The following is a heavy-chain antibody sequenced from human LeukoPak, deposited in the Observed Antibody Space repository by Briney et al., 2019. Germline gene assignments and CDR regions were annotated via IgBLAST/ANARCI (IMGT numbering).Heavy chain of an antibody. D-gene: IGHD3-22*01. CDR1: GFTFSNYW. J-gene: IGHJ4*02. Sequence: GGSLRLSCAASGFTFSNYWMHWVRQAPGKGLVWVSRIKSDGSSTTYADSVKGRFTISRDNAKNTLYLQTNSLRAEDTALYYCVRDRDSTGYYDYWGQGTLVTVSS. V-gene: IGHV3-74*03. CDR2: IKSDGSST. CDR3: VRDRDSTGYYDY.